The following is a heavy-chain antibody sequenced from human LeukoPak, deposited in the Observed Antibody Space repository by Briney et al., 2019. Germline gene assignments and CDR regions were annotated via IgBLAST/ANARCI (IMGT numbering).Heavy chain of an antibody. CDR2: INPNNGGT. V-gene: IGHV1-18*04. CDR1: GYTFTRYF. J-gene: IGHJ4*02. D-gene: IGHD6-13*01. CDR3: ARDYSSSWWGSGFDY. Sequence: ASVKVSRMASGYTFTRYFIQRVRPAPGPGLEWMGWINPNNGGTNHEQKLQGRVTMTTDTSTSTAYMELRSLRSDDTAVYYCARDYSSSWWGSGFDYWGQGTLVTVSS.